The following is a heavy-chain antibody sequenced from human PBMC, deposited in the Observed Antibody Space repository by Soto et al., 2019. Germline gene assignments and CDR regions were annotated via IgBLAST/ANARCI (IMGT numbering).Heavy chain of an antibody. CDR2: IKSKAYSETT. V-gene: IGHV3-15*07. Sequence: GGSLRLSCAASGFTFSNAWMNWVRQAPGKGLEWVGRIKSKAYSETTDYGAPVKGRFSISRDDSKSILYLQMNSLKTEDTAVYYCTTLHFDVLTGSFDYWGQGTLVTV. D-gene: IGHD3-9*01. CDR3: TTLHFDVLTGSFDY. CDR1: GFTFSNAW. J-gene: IGHJ4*02.